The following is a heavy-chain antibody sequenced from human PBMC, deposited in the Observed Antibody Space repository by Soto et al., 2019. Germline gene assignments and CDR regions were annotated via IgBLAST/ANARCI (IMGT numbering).Heavy chain of an antibody. Sequence: ASVKVSCKASGGTFSSYAISWVRQAPGQGLEWMGGIIPIFGTANYAQKFQGRVTITADESTSTAYMELSSLRSEDTAVYYCARALVNCGGDCYPYYFDCWGQGTLVTVSS. CDR2: IIPIFGTA. J-gene: IGHJ4*02. V-gene: IGHV1-69*13. CDR1: GGTFSSYA. D-gene: IGHD2-21*02. CDR3: ARALVNCGGDCYPYYFDC.